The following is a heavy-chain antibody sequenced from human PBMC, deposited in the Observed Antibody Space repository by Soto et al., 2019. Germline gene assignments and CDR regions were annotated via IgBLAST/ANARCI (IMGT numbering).Heavy chain of an antibody. CDR1: GYSISSGYY. CDR3: ARDLRGSPGYFDY. J-gene: IGHJ4*02. CDR2: IYRSGST. V-gene: IGHV4-38-2*02. D-gene: IGHD1-26*01. Sequence: SETLSLTCAVFGYSISSGYYWRWIRQPPGKGLEWIGSIYRSGSTYYNPSLKSRVTISVHTSKNQFSLKLSSVTAADTAVYYCARDLRGSPGYFDYWGQGTLVTVSS.